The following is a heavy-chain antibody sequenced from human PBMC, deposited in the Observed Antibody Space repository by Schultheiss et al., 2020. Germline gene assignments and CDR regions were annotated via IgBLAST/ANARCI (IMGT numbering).Heavy chain of an antibody. Sequence: GESLKISCAASGFTFSSYGMHWVRQAPGKGLEWVSAISGSGGSTYYADSVKGRFTISRDNSKNTLYLQMNSLRAEDTAVYYCAREMASSSWYDYWGQGTLVNVSS. CDR1: GFTFSSYG. V-gene: IGHV3-23*01. CDR3: AREMASSSWYDY. D-gene: IGHD6-13*01. J-gene: IGHJ4*02. CDR2: ISGSGGST.